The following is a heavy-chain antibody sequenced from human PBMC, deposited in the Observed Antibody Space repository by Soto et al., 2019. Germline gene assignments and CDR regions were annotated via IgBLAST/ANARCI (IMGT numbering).Heavy chain of an antibody. Sequence: QVQLVQSEAEVKKPGSSVKVSCKSSGLTFRSDSISWVRQAPGQGLEWMGGIIPISRTPTYAQKFQGRVTISADESTRTAYMEVTGLTFEDTAVYYCARGVASSDWGQGTLVTVSS. V-gene: IGHV1-69*01. CDR2: IIPISRTP. CDR1: GLTFRSDS. J-gene: IGHJ4*02. D-gene: IGHD5-12*01. CDR3: ARGVASSD.